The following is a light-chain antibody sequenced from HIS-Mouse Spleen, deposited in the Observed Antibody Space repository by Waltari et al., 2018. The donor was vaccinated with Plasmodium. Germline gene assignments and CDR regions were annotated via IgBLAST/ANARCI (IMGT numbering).Light chain of an antibody. J-gene: IGLJ3*02. CDR2: EDS. Sequence: SYELTPPPSVSVSPGQTARHTCSGDALPKTYAYWYQQKSGQAPVLVIYEDSKRPSGIPERFSGSSSGTMATLTISGAQVEDEADYYCYSTDSSGNHRVFGGGTKLTVL. V-gene: IGLV3-10*01. CDR1: ALPKTY. CDR3: YSTDSSGNHRV.